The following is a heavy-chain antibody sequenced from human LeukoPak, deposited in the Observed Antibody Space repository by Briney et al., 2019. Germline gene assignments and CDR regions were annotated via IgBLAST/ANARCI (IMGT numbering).Heavy chain of an antibody. Sequence: PGGALRLSCAPSLFTFSIYWRHWVRQAPGRGLGRVSRMNSDGSTTSYADSVKGRFTIYRDNAQNTLYLQMNSLRAEDTAVYYCARVFVYDSLSDLDYWGQGTLVTVSS. J-gene: IGHJ4*02. V-gene: IGHV3-74*01. D-gene: IGHD5/OR15-5a*01. CDR3: ARVFVYDSLSDLDY. CDR2: MNSDGSTT. CDR1: LFTFSIYW.